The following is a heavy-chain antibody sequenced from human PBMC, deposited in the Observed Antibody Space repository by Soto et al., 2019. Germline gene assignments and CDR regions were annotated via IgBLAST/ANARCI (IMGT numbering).Heavy chain of an antibody. CDR3: AKDPWVEAGKLLLNYYCCDMDV. V-gene: IGHV3-23*01. CDR2: ISGSGGST. Sequence: QPGGSLRLSCAASGFTFSSYAMSWVRQPPGKGLEWISAISGSGGSTYYADSVKGRLTISRDNSKNTLYLLMNSLSAEDTAEYYCAKDPWVEAGKLLLNYYCCDMDVWGQGTTVTVSS. D-gene: IGHD3-22*01. J-gene: IGHJ6*02. CDR1: GFTFSSYA.